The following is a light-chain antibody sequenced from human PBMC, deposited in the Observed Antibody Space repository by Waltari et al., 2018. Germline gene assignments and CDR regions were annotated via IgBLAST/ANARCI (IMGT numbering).Light chain of an antibody. CDR3: QQRTNWPLT. J-gene: IGKJ4*01. V-gene: IGKV3-11*01. CDR1: QSVNYF. Sequence: EIVLTQSPATLSLSPGERATLSCRASQSVNYFLAWFQQKPGQAPRLLIYDASNRATGIPSTFSATRSDTDFTLTINSLEPEDFAVYYCQQRTNWPLTFSEGTKVEIK. CDR2: DAS.